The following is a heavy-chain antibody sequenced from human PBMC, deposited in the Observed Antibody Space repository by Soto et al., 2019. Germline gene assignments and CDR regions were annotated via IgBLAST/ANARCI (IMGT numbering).Heavy chain of an antibody. V-gene: IGHV4-31*02. CDR1: GGSISSGGYY. J-gene: IGHJ6*04. Sequence: SETLSLTCTVSGGSISSGGYYWSWIRQHPGKGLEWIGYIYYSGSTYYNPSLKSRVTISVDTSKNQFSLKLSSVTAADTAVYYCARVGAYDLSYGMDVWVKGTTVT. D-gene: IGHD3-3*01. CDR2: IYYSGST. CDR3: ARVGAYDLSYGMDV.